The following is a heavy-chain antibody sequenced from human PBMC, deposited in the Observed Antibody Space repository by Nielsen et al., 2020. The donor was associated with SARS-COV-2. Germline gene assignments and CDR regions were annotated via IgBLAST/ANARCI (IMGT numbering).Heavy chain of an antibody. D-gene: IGHD5-18*01. CDR3: ARSEYSLFYYYMDV. J-gene: IGHJ6*03. CDR2: IYYSGST. Sequence: SETLSLTCTVSGGSISSYYWSWIRQPPGKELEWIGYIYYSGSTNYNPSLKSRVTISVDMSKNQLSLKLTSVTAADTAVYYCARSEYSLFYYYMDVWGKGTTVTVSS. CDR1: GGSISSYY. V-gene: IGHV4-59*01.